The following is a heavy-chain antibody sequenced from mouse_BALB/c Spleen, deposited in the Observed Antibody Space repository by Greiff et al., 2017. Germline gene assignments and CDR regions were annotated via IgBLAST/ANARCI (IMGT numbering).Heavy chain of an antibody. V-gene: IGHV5-6*01. J-gene: IGHJ4*01. CDR2: ISSGGSYT. D-gene: IGHD2-4*01. Sequence: EVHLVESGGDLVKPGGSLKLSCAASGFTFSSYGMSWVRQTPDKRLEWVATISSGGSYTYYPDSVKGRFTISRDNAKNTLYLQMSSLKSEDTAMYYCATTMITTRYYAMDYWGQGTSVTVSS. CDR3: ATTMITTRYYAMDY. CDR1: GFTFSSYG.